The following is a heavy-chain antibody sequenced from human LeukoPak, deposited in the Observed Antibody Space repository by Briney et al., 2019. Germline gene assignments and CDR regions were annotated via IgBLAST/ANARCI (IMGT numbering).Heavy chain of an antibody. CDR3: ARWSGYYGSGSYSDY. J-gene: IGHJ4*02. V-gene: IGHV1-69*05. CDR2: IIPIFGTA. CDR1: GGTFSSYA. D-gene: IGHD3-10*01. Sequence: ASVKVSCKASGGTFSSYAISWVRQAPGQGLEWMGGIIPIFGTANYAQKFQGRVTITTDESTSTAYMELSSLRSEDTAVYYCARWSGYYGSGSYSDYWGQGTLVTVSS.